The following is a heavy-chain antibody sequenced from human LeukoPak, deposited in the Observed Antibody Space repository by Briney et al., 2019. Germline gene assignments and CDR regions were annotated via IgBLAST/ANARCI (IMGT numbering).Heavy chain of an antibody. V-gene: IGHV4-39*01. CDR1: GGSISSSSYY. Sequence: SETLSLTCTVSGGSISSSSYYWGWIRQPPGKGLEWIGSIYYSGSTYYNPSHKSRVTISVDTSKNQFSLKLSSVTAADTAVYYCARSPVTYYYDSSGYYRRWFDPWGQGTLVTVSS. CDR3: ARSPVTYYYDSSGYYRRWFDP. CDR2: IYYSGST. J-gene: IGHJ5*02. D-gene: IGHD3-22*01.